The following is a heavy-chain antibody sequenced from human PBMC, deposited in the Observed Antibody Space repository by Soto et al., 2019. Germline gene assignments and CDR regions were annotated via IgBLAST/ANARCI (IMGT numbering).Heavy chain of an antibody. D-gene: IGHD3-16*02. V-gene: IGHV1-3*01. CDR1: GYNVTTDA. CDR3: PRVGCLHSDRFTRPYDY. CDR2: INGGNDKT. Sequence: VSAKVCVKASGYNVTTDAIYWVRQAPRQRLEWLGWINGGNDKTGYSQRFQGRLTITKKTYATTAFMELSNLRSEDTAVYYCPRVGCLHSDRFTRPYDY. J-gene: IGHJ4*01.